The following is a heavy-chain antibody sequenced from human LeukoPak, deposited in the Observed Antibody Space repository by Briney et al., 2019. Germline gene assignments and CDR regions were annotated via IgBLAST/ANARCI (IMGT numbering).Heavy chain of an antibody. CDR3: AKDIRAYDILTGPLDY. J-gene: IGHJ4*02. D-gene: IGHD3-9*01. V-gene: IGHV3-9*01. CDR2: ISWNSGSI. CDR1: GFTFDDYA. Sequence: PGGSLRLSCAASGFTFDDYAMHWVRQAPGKGLEWVSGISWNSGSIGYADSVKGRFTISRDNAKNSLYLQMNSLRAEDTALSYCAKDIRAYDILTGPLDYWGQGTLVTVSS.